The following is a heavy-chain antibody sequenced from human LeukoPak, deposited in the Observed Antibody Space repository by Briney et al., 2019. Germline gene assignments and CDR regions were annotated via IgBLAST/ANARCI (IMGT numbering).Heavy chain of an antibody. CDR2: IYYSGTT. V-gene: IGHV4-39*01. CDR1: GGSISGSSYY. J-gene: IGHJ5*01. CDR3: ARRDGSWYGS. D-gene: IGHD5-24*01. Sequence: PSETLSLTCSVSGGSISGSSYYWGWIRQPPGKGLEWIGSIYYSGTTYYNPSLKSRVTISVDTSKNQISLKLSSVTAADTAVYYRARRDGSWYGSWGQGTLVAVSS.